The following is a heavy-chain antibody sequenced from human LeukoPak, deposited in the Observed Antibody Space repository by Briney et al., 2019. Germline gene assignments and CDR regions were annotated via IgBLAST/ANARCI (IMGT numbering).Heavy chain of an antibody. CDR1: GDSVSSDAAT. V-gene: IGHV6-1*01. J-gene: IGHJ4*02. CDR3: AGKASYFNN. CDR2: TYYRSKWYN. Sequence: SQTLSLTCVISGDSVSSDAATWNWIRQSPSRGLEWLGRTYYRSKWYNDYAVSVKGRVSIGPDTAKNQFSLQLNSLTPEDAAVYYCAGKASYFNNWGQGTLVTVSS. D-gene: IGHD2-15*01.